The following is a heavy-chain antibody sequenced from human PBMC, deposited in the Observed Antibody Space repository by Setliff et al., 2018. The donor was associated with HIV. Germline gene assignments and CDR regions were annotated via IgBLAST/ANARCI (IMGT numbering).Heavy chain of an antibody. CDR2: INHGGST. CDR3: ASDYSSRHDAFDI. Sequence: PSETLSLTCAVYGGSFSGYYWSWIRQSPGKGLEWIGQINHGGSTNYSPSLKSRVTVSIDTSKNQFSLRLSSVTAADTAVYYCASDYSSRHDAFDIWGQGTVVTVSS. V-gene: IGHV4-34*01. CDR1: GGSFSGYY. J-gene: IGHJ3*02. D-gene: IGHD6-13*01.